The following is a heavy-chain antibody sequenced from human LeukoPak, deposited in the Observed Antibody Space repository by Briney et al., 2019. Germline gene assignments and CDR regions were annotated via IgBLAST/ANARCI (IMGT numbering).Heavy chain of an antibody. J-gene: IGHJ6*02. V-gene: IGHV3-23*01. CDR2: IRGSGGST. Sequence: GGSLRLSCAASGFIVNSYVMGWVRQAPGKGLEWVSLIRGSGGSTYYADSVRGRFTISRDNSKNTLYLQMNSLRAEGTAVYYCAKDMGYFTGMDVWGQGTTVTVSS. CDR3: AKDMGYFTGMDV. CDR1: GFIVNSYV. D-gene: IGHD2-8*01.